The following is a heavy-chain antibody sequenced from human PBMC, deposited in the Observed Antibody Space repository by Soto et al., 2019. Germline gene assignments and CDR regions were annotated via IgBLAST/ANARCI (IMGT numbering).Heavy chain of an antibody. CDR3: ARRRTVTNYWYFDL. CDR2: IYYSGST. J-gene: IGHJ2*01. Sequence: QVQLQESGSGLVKPSETLSLTCTVSGGSINAYYWSWIRQPPGKGLEWIGYIYYSGSTNYNPSLKSRVTISVDTSQNQFSLKLSSISAADTAVYYCARRRTVTNYWYFDLWGRGTLVTVSS. V-gene: IGHV4-59*01. D-gene: IGHD4-17*01. CDR1: GGSINAYY.